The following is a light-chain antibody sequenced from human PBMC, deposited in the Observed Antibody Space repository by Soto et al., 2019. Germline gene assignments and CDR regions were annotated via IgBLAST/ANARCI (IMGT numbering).Light chain of an antibody. V-gene: IGKV1-39*01. CDR3: QQSYSTPPWT. Sequence: DIQMTQSPSSLSASVGDRVTITCRASQSISSYLNWYQQKPGKAPKLLIYAASSLQSGVPSRFSGSGSGTDFTLPISSLQPADVAAYYCQQSYSTPPWTFGQGTKLEIK. J-gene: IGKJ1*01. CDR1: QSISSY. CDR2: AAS.